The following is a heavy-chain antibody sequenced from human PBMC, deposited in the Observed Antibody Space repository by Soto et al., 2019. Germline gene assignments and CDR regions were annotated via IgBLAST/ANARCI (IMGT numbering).Heavy chain of an antibody. J-gene: IGHJ6*02. CDR3: VMVDNYVTPTPQDV. Sequence: ASVKVSCKVSGYTLTELSMHWVRQAPGKGLEWMGGFDPEDGETIYAQKFQGRVTMTEDTSTSTAYMDLGSLTSDDTAVYYCVMVDNYVTPTPQDVWGQGTTVTVSS. D-gene: IGHD3-16*01. CDR1: GYTLTELS. V-gene: IGHV1-24*01. CDR2: FDPEDGET.